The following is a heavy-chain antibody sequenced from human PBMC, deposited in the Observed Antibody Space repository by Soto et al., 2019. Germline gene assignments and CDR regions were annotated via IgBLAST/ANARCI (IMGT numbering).Heavy chain of an antibody. CDR3: AKVRLQTIYYYYGMDV. CDR1: GFTFSSYG. D-gene: IGHD1-1*01. J-gene: IGHJ6*02. Sequence: PGGSLRLSCAASGFTFSSYGMHWVRQAPGKGLEWVAVISYDGSNKYYADSVKGRFTISRDNSKNTPYLQMNSLRAEDTAVYYSAKVRLQTIYYYYGMDVWGQGTTVTVSS. CDR2: ISYDGSNK. V-gene: IGHV3-30*18.